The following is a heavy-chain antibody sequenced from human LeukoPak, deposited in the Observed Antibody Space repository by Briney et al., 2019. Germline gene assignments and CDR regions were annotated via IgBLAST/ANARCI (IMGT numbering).Heavy chain of an antibody. Sequence: GASVKVSCKASGYTFTSYDINWVRQATGQGLEWMGWMNPNSGNTGYAQKFQGRVTMTRNTSISTAYMELSSLRSEDTAVYYCARGGAYYYDSSGYSFTNYYYYYGMDVWGQGTTVTVSS. D-gene: IGHD3-22*01. CDR2: MNPNSGNT. V-gene: IGHV1-8*01. CDR1: GYTFTSYD. J-gene: IGHJ6*02. CDR3: ARGGAYYYDSSGYSFTNYYYYYGMDV.